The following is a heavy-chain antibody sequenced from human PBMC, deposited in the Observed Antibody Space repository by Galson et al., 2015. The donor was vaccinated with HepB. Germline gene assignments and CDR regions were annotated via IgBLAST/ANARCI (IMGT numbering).Heavy chain of an antibody. V-gene: IGHV1-24*01. CDR2: SDPESGER. D-gene: IGHD3-3*01. J-gene: IGHJ4*02. CDR1: GYTLTEIS. Sequence: SVKVSCKVSGYTLTEISMYWLRRVPGKGLEFMGGSDPESGERMYGQTFQGRVTLTEDTTTDTAYMELRSLRSEDTALYYCATADLWSGYFDNWGQGTLVTVSS. CDR3: ATADLWSGYFDN.